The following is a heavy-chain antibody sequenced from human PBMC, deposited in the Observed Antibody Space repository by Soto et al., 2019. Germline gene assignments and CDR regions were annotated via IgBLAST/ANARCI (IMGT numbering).Heavy chain of an antibody. CDR3: ARGGYSYSIDY. CDR2: IYSGGST. V-gene: IGHV3-66*01. Sequence: EVQLVESGGGLVQPGGSLRLSCEASGFTVSSNYMSWVRQAPGKGLEWVSVIYSGGSTYYADSVKGRFTISRDNSKNTLDLQMNSLRAEDTAVYYCARGGYSYSIDYWGQGTLVTVSS. D-gene: IGHD5-18*01. CDR1: GFTVSSNY. J-gene: IGHJ4*02.